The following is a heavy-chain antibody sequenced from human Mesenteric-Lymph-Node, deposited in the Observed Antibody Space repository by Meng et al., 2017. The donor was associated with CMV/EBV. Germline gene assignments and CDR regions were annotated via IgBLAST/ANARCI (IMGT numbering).Heavy chain of an antibody. J-gene: IGHJ6*02. Sequence: GESLKISCGASRFTFSDYYMSWIRQAPGKGLEWVSSISSSSSYIYYADSVKGRFTISRDNAKNSLYLQMNSLRVEDTAVYYCARGMGQLPEKNYYYYWGQGTTVTVSS. V-gene: IGHV3-11*05. CDR1: RFTFSDYY. CDR3: ARGMGQLPEKNYYYY. CDR2: ISSSSSYI. D-gene: IGHD2-2*01.